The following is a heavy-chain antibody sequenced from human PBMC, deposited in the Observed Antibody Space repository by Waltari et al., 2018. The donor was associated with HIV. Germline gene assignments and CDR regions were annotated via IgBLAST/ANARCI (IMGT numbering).Heavy chain of an antibody. CDR2: SLHSGNT. D-gene: IGHD5-18*01. CDR3: ASGSRRGHSHGIDY. CDR1: GYSIESGYY. Sequence: QVQLQESGPGLVKPSETPTLTCSVSGYSIESGYYWGWIRQPPGKALEWIVSSLHSGNTYYNPSLKSGLTISLDTSKNQVSLKLSSVTAADSAVYYCASGSRRGHSHGIDYWGQGTLVTVSS. V-gene: IGHV4-38-2*01. J-gene: IGHJ4*02.